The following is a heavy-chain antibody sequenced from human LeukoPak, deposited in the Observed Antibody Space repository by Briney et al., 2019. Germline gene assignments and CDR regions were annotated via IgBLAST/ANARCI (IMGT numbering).Heavy chain of an antibody. CDR1: GGSISGYY. J-gene: IGHJ6*02. V-gene: IGHV4-59*01. CDR2: IYFSGST. D-gene: IGHD6-13*01. CDR3: AKVVPAASIAAAGTSYYYYYGVDV. Sequence: SETLSLTCTVSGGSISGYYWSWIRQAPGKGLEWIGYIYFSGSTNYNPSLKSRVTISLDTPKNQFSLRLRSMTAADTAVYYCAKVVPAASIAAAGTSYYYYYGVDVWGQGTTVTVSS.